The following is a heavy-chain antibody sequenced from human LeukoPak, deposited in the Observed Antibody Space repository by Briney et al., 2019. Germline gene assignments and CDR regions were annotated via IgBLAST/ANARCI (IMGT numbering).Heavy chain of an antibody. D-gene: IGHD5-24*01. CDR3: ARRVRRRDGYNEPSDAFDI. J-gene: IGHJ3*02. CDR2: IKQDGSEK. V-gene: IGHV3-7*01. Sequence: GGSLRLSCAASGFTFSSYWMSWVRQAPGKGLEWVANIKQDGSEKYYGDSVKGRFTISRDNAKNSLYLQMNSLRAEDTAVYYCARRVRRRDGYNEPSDAFDIWGQGTMVTVSS. CDR1: GFTFSSYW.